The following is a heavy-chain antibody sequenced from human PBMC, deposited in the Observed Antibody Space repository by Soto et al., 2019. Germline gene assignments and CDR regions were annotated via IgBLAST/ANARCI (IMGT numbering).Heavy chain of an antibody. Sequence: ASVKVSCKASGYTFTSYDINWVRQATGQGLEWMGWMNPNSGNTGYAQKLQGRVTMTRNTSISTAYMELSSLRSEDTAVYYCGGGPLSSGTNDYWGQGTLVTVSS. V-gene: IGHV1-8*01. D-gene: IGHD1-7*01. CDR2: MNPNSGNT. CDR1: GYTFTSYD. CDR3: GGGPLSSGTNDY. J-gene: IGHJ4*02.